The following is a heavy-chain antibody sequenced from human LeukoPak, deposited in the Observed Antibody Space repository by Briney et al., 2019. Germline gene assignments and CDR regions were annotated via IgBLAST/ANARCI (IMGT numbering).Heavy chain of an antibody. J-gene: IGHJ4*02. CDR2: ISGPGGST. V-gene: IGHV3-23*02. CDR1: GFTFINYA. D-gene: IGHD1-26*01. CDR3: AKHRWELTNIDY. Sequence: GGSLRLSCAASGFTFINYAMRWVRQAPGKGLEWVSGISGPGGSTYYVDSVKGRFTISRDKSKNTLYLQMNSLRAEDTAVYYCAKHRWELTNIDYWGQGTLVTVSS.